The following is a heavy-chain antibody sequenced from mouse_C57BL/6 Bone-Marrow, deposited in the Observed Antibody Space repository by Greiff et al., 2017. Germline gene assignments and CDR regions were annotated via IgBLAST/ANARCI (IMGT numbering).Heavy chain of an antibody. V-gene: IGHV1-42*01. D-gene: IGHD2-10*01. CDR1: GYSFTGYY. J-gene: IGHJ3*01. CDR2: INPSTGGT. CDR3: ARPYYGLTNGAWFAY. Sequence: EVQLQQSGPELVKPGASVKISCKASGYSFTGYYMNWVKQSPEKSLEWIGEINPSTGGTTYNQKFKAKATLTVDKSSSTAYMRLKSLTSEGSAVYYCARPYYGLTNGAWFAYWGQGTLVTVAA.